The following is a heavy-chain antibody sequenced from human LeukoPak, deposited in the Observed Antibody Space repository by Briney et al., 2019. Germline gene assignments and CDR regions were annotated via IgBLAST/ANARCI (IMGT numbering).Heavy chain of an antibody. CDR1: GFSLSNTY. Sequence: TGGSLRLSCAASGFSLSNTYMSWVRQAPGKGLEWVSIIYSGGNTYYADSVKGRFPISRDNSKNTVHPQMNRLRPEDTAVYFCARGTVTAPDFRGGGTVVSVS. CDR3: ARGTVTAPDF. V-gene: IGHV3-53*01. D-gene: IGHD2-21*02. J-gene: IGHJ4*02. CDR2: IYSGGNT.